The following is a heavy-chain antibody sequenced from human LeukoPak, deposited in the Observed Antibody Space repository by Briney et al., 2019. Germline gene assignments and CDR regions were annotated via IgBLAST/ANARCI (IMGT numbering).Heavy chain of an antibody. J-gene: IGHJ4*02. CDR3: AKELWFVISYYFDY. D-gene: IGHD3-10*01. CDR2: ISGSGGST. CDR1: GFSFVRYE. Sequence: HSFAASGFSFVRYESRCLRQPPGKEKKWVSAISGSGGSTYYADSVKGRFTISRDNSKNTLYLQMHSLRAEDTAVYYCAKELWFVISYYFDYWGLGTLVIVSS. V-gene: IGHV3-23*01.